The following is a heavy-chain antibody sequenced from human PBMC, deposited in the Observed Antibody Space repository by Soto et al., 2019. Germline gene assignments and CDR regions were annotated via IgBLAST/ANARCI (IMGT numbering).Heavy chain of an antibody. CDR1: GFTFGAYT. CDR2: ISYDGNSE. J-gene: IGHJ3*01. Sequence: QMQLVECGGGVVQPGRSLRLSCAASGFTFGAYTMHWVRQAPGKGLEWVAVISYDGNSERYTDPVKGRFTVCRDHSKSTMYIQLNSLRAEDTAVYYCGRDGYSGRLDGFDVSGQGTMVTVSS. D-gene: IGHD5-12*01. CDR3: GRDGYSGRLDGFDV. V-gene: IGHV3-30*14.